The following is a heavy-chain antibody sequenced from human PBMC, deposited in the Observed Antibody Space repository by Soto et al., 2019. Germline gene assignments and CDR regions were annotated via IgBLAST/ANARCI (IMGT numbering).Heavy chain of an antibody. CDR2: IGGSGSNT. Sequence: EGQLLESGEGLVQPGGSLKLSCAASGFTFSNYAMSWVRQAPGKGREWVSGIGGSGSNTYYADSVKGRFTISRDNSKNTLFLQMNSLSAEDTAEYYCARVVRYFDTPYGMDVWGQGTTVTVSS. CDR1: GFTFSNYA. D-gene: IGHD3-9*01. J-gene: IGHJ6*02. CDR3: ARVVRYFDTPYGMDV. V-gene: IGHV3-23*01.